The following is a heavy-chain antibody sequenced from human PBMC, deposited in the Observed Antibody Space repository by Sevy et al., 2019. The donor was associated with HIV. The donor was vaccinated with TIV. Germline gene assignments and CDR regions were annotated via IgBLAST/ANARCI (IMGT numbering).Heavy chain of an antibody. J-gene: IGHJ6*02. CDR1: GFTFSSYG. CDR2: IWYDGSNK. CDR3: ARDQGETGMAV. D-gene: IGHD2-21*01. Sequence: GGSLRLSCAASGFTFSSYGMHWVRQAPGKGLEWVAVIWYDGSNKYYADSVKGRFTISRDNSKKTLYLQMNSLRAEDTAGYYCARDQGETGMAVWGQGTTVTVSS. V-gene: IGHV3-33*01.